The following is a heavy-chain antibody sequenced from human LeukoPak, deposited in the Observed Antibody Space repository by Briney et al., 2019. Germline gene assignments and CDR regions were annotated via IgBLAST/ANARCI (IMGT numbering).Heavy chain of an antibody. Sequence: SETLSLTCIVSGGSISSHYWSWIRQPPGKGLEWIGYIYYSGSTNYNPSLKSRVTISVDTSKNQFSLKLSSVTAADTAVYYCARVASSLWDAFDIWGQGTMVTVSS. V-gene: IGHV4-59*11. D-gene: IGHD5-18*01. J-gene: IGHJ3*02. CDR2: IYYSGST. CDR3: ARVASSLWDAFDI. CDR1: GGSISSHY.